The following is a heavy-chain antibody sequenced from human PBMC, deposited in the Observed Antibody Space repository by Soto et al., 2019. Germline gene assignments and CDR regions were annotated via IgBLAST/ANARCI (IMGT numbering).Heavy chain of an antibody. CDR1: GGSFSGYS. J-gene: IGHJ4*02. CDR2: INHGGST. V-gene: IGHV4-34*01. CDR3: ARGRRSFTIFGVIPYYFDY. Sequence: KTSETLSLTCAVFGGSFSGYSWSWIRQSPGKGLECLGEINHGGSTDYNPSLKSRVTISVDTSKNQFSLKLSSVTAADTAVYYCARGRRSFTIFGVIPYYFDYWGQGTLVTVSS. D-gene: IGHD3-3*01.